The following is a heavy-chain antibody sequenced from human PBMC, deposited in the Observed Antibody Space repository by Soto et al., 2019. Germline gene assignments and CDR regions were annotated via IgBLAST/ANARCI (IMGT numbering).Heavy chain of an antibody. J-gene: IGHJ4*02. CDR3: AATATGAVGVPGGTPNY. CDR1: GFTFTSSA. V-gene: IGHV1-58*01. Sequence: SVKVSCKASGFTFTSSAVQWVRQARGQRLEWIGWIVVGSGNTNYAQKFQERVTITRDMSTSTAYMELSSLRSEDTAVYYCAATATGAVGVPGGTPNYWGQGTLVTVSS. CDR2: IVVGSGNT. D-gene: IGHD1-26*01.